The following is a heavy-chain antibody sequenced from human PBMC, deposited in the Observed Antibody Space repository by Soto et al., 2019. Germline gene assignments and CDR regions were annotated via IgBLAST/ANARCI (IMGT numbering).Heavy chain of an antibody. J-gene: IGHJ6*02. CDR2: MYSSGDV. CDR3: VKDNLAGGADV. D-gene: IGHD3-10*01. Sequence: VQLVESGGALVQPGGPLRLSCATSGFALRDSAMHWVRQVSGGGLQWVSGMYSSGDVGYAGSVRGRFTMSRDVARNALFLQMSSLTADDTALYYCVKDNLAGGADVWGQGTTVTVSS. CDR1: GFALRDSA. V-gene: IGHV3-9*01.